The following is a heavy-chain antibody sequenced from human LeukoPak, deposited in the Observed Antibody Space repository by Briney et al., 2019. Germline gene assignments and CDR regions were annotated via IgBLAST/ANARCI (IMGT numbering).Heavy chain of an antibody. Sequence: GVSLKISFQASAFDFTYSWIAWVRPMPGKGLEWMGMIYPGDSDTRYSPSFQSQVTISADKSISIAYLLRSSLKASDTAMYYRAINNPRGYYYMDVWGKGTTVTVSS. CDR3: AINNPRGYYYMDV. J-gene: IGHJ6*03. CDR1: AFDFTYSW. CDR2: IYPGDSDT. D-gene: IGHD1/OR15-1a*01. V-gene: IGHV5-51*01.